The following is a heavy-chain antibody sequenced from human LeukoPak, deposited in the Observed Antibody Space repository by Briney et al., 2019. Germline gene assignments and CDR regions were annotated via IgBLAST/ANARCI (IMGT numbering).Heavy chain of an antibody. V-gene: IGHV4-4*08. CDR3: ARLPRTYCGGDCYSYYFDY. Sequence: PSETLSLTCNVSGGSMSGHYWSWIRLPPGKGLEWIGYIYSSGSFNYNPSLKSRVTISVDTSKNQFSLKLSSVTAADTAVYYCARLPRTYCGGDCYSYYFDYWGQGTLVTVSS. CDR1: GGSMSGHY. J-gene: IGHJ4*02. CDR2: IYSSGSF. D-gene: IGHD2-21*01.